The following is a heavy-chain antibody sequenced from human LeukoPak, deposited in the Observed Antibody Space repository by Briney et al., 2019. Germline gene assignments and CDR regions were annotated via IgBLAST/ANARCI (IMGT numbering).Heavy chain of an antibody. J-gene: IGHJ4*02. D-gene: IGHD3-22*01. V-gene: IGHV4-34*01. CDR1: GGSFSGYY. CDR2: INHSGST. Sequence: PSETLSLTCAVYGGSFSGYYWSWIRQPPGKGLEWIGEINHSGSTNYNPSLKSRVTISVDTSKNQFSLKLSSVTAADTAVYYYARGRPVVVIKNDFDYWGQGTLVTVSS. CDR3: ARGRPVVVIKNDFDY.